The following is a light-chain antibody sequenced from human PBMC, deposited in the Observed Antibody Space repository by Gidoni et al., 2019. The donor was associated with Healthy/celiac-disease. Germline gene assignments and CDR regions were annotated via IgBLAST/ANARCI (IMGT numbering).Light chain of an antibody. CDR3: QQYNNWPLYS. Sequence: ELVMTQSPATLSVSPGERATLSCRASQSVSSNLAWYQQKPGQAPRPLIYGASTRATGIPARFSGSGSGTEFTLTISSLQSEDVAVYYCQQYNNWPLYSFGQGTKLEIK. J-gene: IGKJ2*03. CDR1: QSVSSN. V-gene: IGKV3-15*01. CDR2: GAS.